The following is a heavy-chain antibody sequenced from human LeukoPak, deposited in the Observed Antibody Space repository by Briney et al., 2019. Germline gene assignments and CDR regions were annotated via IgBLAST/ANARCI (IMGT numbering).Heavy chain of an antibody. D-gene: IGHD6-19*01. J-gene: IGHJ6*03. V-gene: IGHV4-34*01. CDR3: ARGEGTLAGRRWPYQYYYYTDV. Sequence: PSETLSLTCVVYGGSFSDYYWSWVRQPPGKGLEWIGEINHSGSAKYNPSPKSRVTMSIHTSNNQFSLKLSSVTAADTAVYYCARGEGTLAGRRWPYQYYYYTDVWGKGTTVTVSS. CDR1: GGSFSDYY. CDR2: INHSGSA.